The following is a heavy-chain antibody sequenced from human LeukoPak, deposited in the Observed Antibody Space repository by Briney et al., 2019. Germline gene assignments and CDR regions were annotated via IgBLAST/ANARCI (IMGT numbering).Heavy chain of an antibody. J-gene: IGHJ4*02. CDR2: IKQDGSEK. CDR1: GFTFSSYW. Sequence: GGSLRLSCAASGFTFSSYWMSWVRQAPGKGLEWVANIKQDGSEKYYVDSLKGRFTISRDNAKNLLYLQMNSLTAEDTAIYYCARSLRVAVAASYWGQGTLVTVSS. V-gene: IGHV3-7*01. CDR3: ARSLRVAVAASY. D-gene: IGHD6-19*01.